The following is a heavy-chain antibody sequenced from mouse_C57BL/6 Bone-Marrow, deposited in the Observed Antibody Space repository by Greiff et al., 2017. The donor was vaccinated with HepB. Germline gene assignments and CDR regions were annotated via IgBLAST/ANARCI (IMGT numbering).Heavy chain of an antibody. J-gene: IGHJ3*01. V-gene: IGHV3-6*01. Sequence: VQLQQSGPGLVKPSQSLSLTCSVPGYSITSGYYWNWIRQFPGNKLEWMGYISYDGSHNYNPSLKNRISITRDTSKNQFFLKLNSVTTEDTATYYCARPLFDYGSSLFAYWGQGTLVTVSA. D-gene: IGHD1-1*01. CDR3: ARPLFDYGSSLFAY. CDR2: ISYDGSH. CDR1: GYSITSGYY.